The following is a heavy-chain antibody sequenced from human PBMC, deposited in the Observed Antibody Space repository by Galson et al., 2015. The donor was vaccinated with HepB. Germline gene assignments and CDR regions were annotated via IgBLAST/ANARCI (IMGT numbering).Heavy chain of an antibody. Sequence: SLRLSCAASGFTFSGYAMHWVRQAPGKGLEWVAVISNDGSNKYYVDSVKGRFTISRDNSKNTLYLQMNSLRAEDTAVYYCARARTVVVKGLAQYYFDYWGQGTLVTISS. CDR1: GFTFSGYA. J-gene: IGHJ4*02. CDR3: ARARTVVVKGLAQYYFDY. D-gene: IGHD3-22*01. V-gene: IGHV3-30-3*01. CDR2: ISNDGSNK.